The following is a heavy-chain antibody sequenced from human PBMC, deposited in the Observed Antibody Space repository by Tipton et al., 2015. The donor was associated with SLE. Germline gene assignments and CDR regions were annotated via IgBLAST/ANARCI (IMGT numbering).Heavy chain of an antibody. J-gene: IGHJ5*02. CDR3: ARGEPEGWFDP. CDR1: GGSISRHF. Sequence: TLSLTCTVSGGSISRHFWSWIRQPPNKGLEWIGFVYYSGNTDYNPSLKSRVTISVDTSKNQFSLNLRSVTAADTAVYYCARGEPEGWFDPWGQGTLVTVSS. V-gene: IGHV4-59*08. D-gene: IGHD1-14*01. CDR2: VYYSGNT.